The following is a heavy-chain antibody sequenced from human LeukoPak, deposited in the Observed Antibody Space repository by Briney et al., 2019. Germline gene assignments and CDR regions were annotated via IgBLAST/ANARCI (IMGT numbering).Heavy chain of an antibody. CDR3: ARVKGILEALRYYYDSSGYYDLKHPFDY. Sequence: GASVKVSCKASGYTFTSYGISWVRQAPGQGLEWMGWISAYNGNTNYAQKLQGRVTMTTDTSTSTAYMELRSLRSDDTAVYYCARVKGILEALRYYYDSSGYYDLKHPFDYWGQGTLVTVSS. D-gene: IGHD3-22*01. J-gene: IGHJ4*02. CDR2: ISAYNGNT. V-gene: IGHV1-18*01. CDR1: GYTFTSYG.